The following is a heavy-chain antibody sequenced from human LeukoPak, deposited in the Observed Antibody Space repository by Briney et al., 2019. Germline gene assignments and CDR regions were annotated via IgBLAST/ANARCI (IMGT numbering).Heavy chain of an antibody. J-gene: IGHJ4*02. D-gene: IGHD3-10*01. CDR3: ATSSRTYGSGSYSRFDY. Sequence: SETLSLTCTVSGGSISSYYWSWIRQPAGKGLEWIGRIYRSGSTNYNPSLKSRVTMSVDTSKNQFSLKLSSVTAADTAVYYCATSSRTYGSGSYSRFDYWGQGTLVTVSS. CDR1: GGSISSYY. V-gene: IGHV4-4*07. CDR2: IYRSGST.